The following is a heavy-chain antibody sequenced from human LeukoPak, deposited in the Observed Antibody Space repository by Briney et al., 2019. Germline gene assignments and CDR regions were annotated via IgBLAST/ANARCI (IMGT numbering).Heavy chain of an antibody. D-gene: IGHD3-16*01. J-gene: IGHJ5*02. CDR2: INPNSGGT. V-gene: IGHV1-2*02. Sequence: ASVKVSCKASGYTFTGYYMHWVRQAPGQGLEWMGWINPNSGGTNYAQKFQGRVTMTRDTSISTAYMELSRLRSDDTAVYYWARGGAVWGSSNNNWFDPWGQGTLVTVSS. CDR1: GYTFTGYY. CDR3: ARGGAVWGSSNNNWFDP.